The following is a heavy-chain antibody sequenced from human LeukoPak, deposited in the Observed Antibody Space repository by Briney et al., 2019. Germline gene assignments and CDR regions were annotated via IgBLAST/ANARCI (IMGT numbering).Heavy chain of an antibody. V-gene: IGHV3-33*01. CDR2: IWYDGSNK. CDR1: GFTFSSYG. Sequence: GGSLRLSCAASGFTFSSYGMHWVRQAPGKGLEWVAVIWYDGSNKYYADSVKGRFTISRDNSKNTLYLQMNSLGAEDTAVYYCARGTIAVAVTGDYFDYWGQGTLVTVSS. CDR3: ARGTIAVAVTGDYFDY. J-gene: IGHJ4*02. D-gene: IGHD6-19*01.